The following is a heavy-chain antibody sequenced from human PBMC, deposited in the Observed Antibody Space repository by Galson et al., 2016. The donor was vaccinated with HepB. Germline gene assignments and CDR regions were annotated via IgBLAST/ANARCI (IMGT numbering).Heavy chain of an antibody. J-gene: IGHJ2*01. Sequence: SETLSLTCTVSGGSISRYYWSWIRQPPGKGLEWIGYINYTGSTQYNPSLKSRVTISVDTSKNQFSLQLSYVTAADTAVYYCAGDRDATTVNWYFDLWGRGTLVSVSS. D-gene: IGHD4-17*01. CDR2: INYTGST. CDR3: AGDRDATTVNWYFDL. CDR1: GGSISRYY. V-gene: IGHV4-59*01.